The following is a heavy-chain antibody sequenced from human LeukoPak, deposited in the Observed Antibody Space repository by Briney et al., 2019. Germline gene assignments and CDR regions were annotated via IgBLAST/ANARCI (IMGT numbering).Heavy chain of an antibody. CDR2: ISAYNGNT. CDR1: GYTFTSYG. V-gene: IGHV1-18*01. Sequence: ASVKVSCKASGYTFTSYGISWVRQAPGQGLEWMGWISAYNGNTNYAQKLQGRVTMTTDTSTSTAYMELRSLRSDDTAVYYCARVSVFGIVGASTGRGFDYWGQGTLVTVSS. CDR3: ARVSVFGIVGASTGRGFDY. D-gene: IGHD1-26*01. J-gene: IGHJ4*02.